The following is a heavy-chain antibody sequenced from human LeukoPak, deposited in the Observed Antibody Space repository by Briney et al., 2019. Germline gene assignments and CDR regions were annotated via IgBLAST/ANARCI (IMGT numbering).Heavy chain of an antibody. V-gene: IGHV1-3*01. Sequence: KFQGRVTITRDTSASTAYMELSSLRSEDTAVYYCAATPRITMVRGDPYYGMDVWGQGTTVTVSS. D-gene: IGHD3-10*01. J-gene: IGHJ6*02. CDR3: AATPRITMVRGDPYYGMDV.